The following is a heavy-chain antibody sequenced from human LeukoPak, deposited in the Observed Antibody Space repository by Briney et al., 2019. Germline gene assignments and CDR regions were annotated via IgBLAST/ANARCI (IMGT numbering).Heavy chain of an antibody. V-gene: IGHV4-34*01. Sequence: PSETLSLTCAVYGGSFSGYYWSWIRQPPGKGLEWIGEINHSGSTNYNPSLKSRVTISVDTSKNQFSLKLSSVTAADMAVYYCARVEDCGGDCFVRNFFDYWGQGTLVTVSS. CDR1: GGSFSGYY. CDR2: INHSGST. J-gene: IGHJ4*02. D-gene: IGHD2-21*02. CDR3: ARVEDCGGDCFVRNFFDY.